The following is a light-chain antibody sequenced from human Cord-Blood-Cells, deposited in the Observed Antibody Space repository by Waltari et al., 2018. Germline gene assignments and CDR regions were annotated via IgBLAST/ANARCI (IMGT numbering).Light chain of an antibody. CDR2: EVS. V-gene: IGLV2-14*01. Sequence: QSALTQPASVSGSPGQSITISCTGTSSDVGGYNYVSWYPQHPGKAPKLMIYEVSNRPSGVSNRFSGSKSGNTASLTISGLQAEDEADYYCSSYTSSFYVFGTGTKVTVL. J-gene: IGLJ1*01. CDR3: SSYTSSFYV. CDR1: SSDVGGYNY.